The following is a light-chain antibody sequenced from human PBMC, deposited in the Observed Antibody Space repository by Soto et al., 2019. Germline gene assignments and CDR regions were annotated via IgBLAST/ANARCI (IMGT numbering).Light chain of an antibody. CDR1: QSISIW. CDR3: QHYNDYSWT. J-gene: IGKJ1*01. V-gene: IGKV1-5*03. Sequence: DIHMTQSPSTLSASVGDRVTITCRASQSISIWLAWYQQKPGKAPNLLIYKTSSLESGVPSRFSGSGSGTEFTLTISSLQTYDFATYYCQHYNDYSWTFGQGTKVEIK. CDR2: KTS.